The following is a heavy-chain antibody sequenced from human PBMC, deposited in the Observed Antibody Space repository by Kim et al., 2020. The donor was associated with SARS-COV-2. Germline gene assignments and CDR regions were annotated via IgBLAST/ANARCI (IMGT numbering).Heavy chain of an antibody. Sequence: TYCNPSRKSRVTISVDTSKNQFALTLSSVTAADTAVYYCARGGGDWYFDLWGRGTLVTVSS. CDR2: T. D-gene: IGHD3-16*01. V-gene: IGHV4-31*02. J-gene: IGHJ2*01. CDR3: ARGGGDWYFDL.